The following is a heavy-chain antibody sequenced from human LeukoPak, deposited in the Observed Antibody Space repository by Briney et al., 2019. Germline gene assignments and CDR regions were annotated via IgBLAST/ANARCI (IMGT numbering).Heavy chain of an antibody. CDR1: GFTFSSHA. D-gene: IGHD3-10*01. CDR2: ISYDGSNK. CDR3: ARDLSGSPRYYYYYMDV. Sequence: PGGSLRLSCAASGFTFSSHAIHWVRQAPGKGLEWVAVISYDGSNKYYADSVKGRFTISRDNSKNTLYLQMNSLRAEDTAVYYCARDLSGSPRYYYYYMDVWGKGTTATVSS. J-gene: IGHJ6*03. V-gene: IGHV3-30-3*01.